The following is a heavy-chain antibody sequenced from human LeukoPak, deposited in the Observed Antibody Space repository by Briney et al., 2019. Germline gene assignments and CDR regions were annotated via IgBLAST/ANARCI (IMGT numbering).Heavy chain of an antibody. CDR3: ARGDFWSGYYTGMSDY. D-gene: IGHD3-3*01. Sequence: ASVKVPCKASGYTFTSYGISWVRQAPGQGLEWMGWISVYNGNTNYAQKLQGRVTMTTDTSTSTAYMELRSLRSDDTAVYYCARGDFWSGYYTGMSDYWGQGTLVTVSS. CDR1: GYTFTSYG. CDR2: ISVYNGNT. V-gene: IGHV1-18*01. J-gene: IGHJ4*02.